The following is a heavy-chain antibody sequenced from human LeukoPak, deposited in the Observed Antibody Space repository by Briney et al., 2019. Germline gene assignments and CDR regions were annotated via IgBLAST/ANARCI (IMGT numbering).Heavy chain of an antibody. CDR2: IYSGGST. CDR1: GFTVGSNY. CDR3: ARDVDP. V-gene: IGHV3-66*01. J-gene: IGHJ5*02. Sequence: GGSLRLSCLASGFTVGSNYMSWVRQAPGKGLEWVSVIYSGGSTYYAGSVKGRFTISRDNSKNTLYLQMNSLRAEDTAVYYCARDVDPWGQGTLVTVSS.